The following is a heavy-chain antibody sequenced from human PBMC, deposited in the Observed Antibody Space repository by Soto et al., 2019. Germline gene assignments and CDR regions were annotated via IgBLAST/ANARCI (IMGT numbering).Heavy chain of an antibody. D-gene: IGHD4-17*01. CDR1: GGSISSSSYY. V-gene: IGHV4-39*01. CDR3: ARQEITVTIDY. J-gene: IGHJ4*02. CDR2: IYYSGST. Sequence: SETLSLTCSVSGGSISSSSYYWGWIRQPPGKGLQWIGSIYYSGSTYYNPSLKSRVTISVDTSKNQFSLKLSSVTAADTAVYYCARQEITVTIDYPGQATLVTVAS.